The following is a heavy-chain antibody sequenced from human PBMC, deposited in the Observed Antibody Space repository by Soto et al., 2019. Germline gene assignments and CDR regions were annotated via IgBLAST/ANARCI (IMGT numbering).Heavy chain of an antibody. CDR3: ARGSYYYDSSGYYYVGDFDY. Sequence: SETLSLTCAVSGGSISSSNWWSWVRHPPGKGLEWIGEIYHSGSTNYNPSLKSRVTISVDKSKNQFSLKLSSVTAADTAVYYCARGSYYYDSSGYYYVGDFDYWGQGTLVTVSS. CDR2: IYHSGST. J-gene: IGHJ4*02. CDR1: GGSISSSNW. D-gene: IGHD3-22*01. V-gene: IGHV4-4*02.